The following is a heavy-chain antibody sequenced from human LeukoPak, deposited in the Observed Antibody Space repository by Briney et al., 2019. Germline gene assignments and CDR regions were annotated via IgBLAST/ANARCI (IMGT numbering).Heavy chain of an antibody. CDR3: AKYDYGGNPNEYYFDY. V-gene: IGHV3-7*03. D-gene: IGHD4-23*01. J-gene: IGHJ4*02. CDR1: GFTFSSYW. Sequence: PGGSLRLSCEASGFTFSSYWMSWVRQAPGKGLEWVANIKTDGSEKYYVDSVKGRFTISRDNAKNSLYLQMNSLRAEDTAVYYCAKYDYGGNPNEYYFDYWGQGTLVTVSS. CDR2: IKTDGSEK.